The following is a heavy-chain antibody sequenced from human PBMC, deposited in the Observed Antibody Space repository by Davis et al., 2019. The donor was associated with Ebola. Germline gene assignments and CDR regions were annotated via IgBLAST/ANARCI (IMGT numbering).Heavy chain of an antibody. Sequence: PGGSLRLSCAASGFTFSSYGMHWVRQAPGKGLEWVAVIWYDGSNKYYADSVKGRFTISRDSSKNTLYLQMNSLRAEDTAVYYCARGAPGIYGDYENYYGMDVWGQGTTVTVSS. CDR2: IWYDGSNK. J-gene: IGHJ6*02. CDR1: GFTFSSYG. D-gene: IGHD4-17*01. CDR3: ARGAPGIYGDYENYYGMDV. V-gene: IGHV3-33*01.